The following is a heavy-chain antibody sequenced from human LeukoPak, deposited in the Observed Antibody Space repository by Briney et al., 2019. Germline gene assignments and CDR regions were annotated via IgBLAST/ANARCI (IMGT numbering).Heavy chain of an antibody. J-gene: IGHJ6*02. CDR3: ARDFQWLRAMDV. Sequence: GGSLRLSCSASGFYFSTYAMPWVRQAPGKGLEWVAVMSYDGSNKYYADSVKGRFTISRDNSKNTLYVQMNSLRVEDTAVYYCARDFQWLRAMDVWGQGTTVTVSS. CDR2: MSYDGSNK. D-gene: IGHD6-19*01. V-gene: IGHV3-30-3*01. CDR1: GFYFSTYA.